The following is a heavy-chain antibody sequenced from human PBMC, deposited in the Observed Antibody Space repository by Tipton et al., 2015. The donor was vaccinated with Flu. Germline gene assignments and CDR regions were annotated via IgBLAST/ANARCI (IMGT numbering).Heavy chain of an antibody. J-gene: IGHJ4*01. D-gene: IGHD7-27*01. CDR1: GGSISSYF. CDR3: ASKVANWGLWEPLDY. CDR2: IYYTGST. V-gene: IGHV4-59*01. Sequence: TLSLTCTVSGGSISSYFWSWIRQPPGKGLEWIGYIYYTGSTSYNPSLKSRVTISVDTSKNQFSLKLSSVTAADTAVYYCASKVANWGLWEPLDYWGHGTLVTVSS.